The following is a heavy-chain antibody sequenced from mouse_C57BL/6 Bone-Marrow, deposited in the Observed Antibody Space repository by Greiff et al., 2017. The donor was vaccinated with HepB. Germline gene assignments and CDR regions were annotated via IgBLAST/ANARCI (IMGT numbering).Heavy chain of an antibody. D-gene: IGHD2-4*01. CDR2: ILPGSGST. J-gene: IGHJ3*01. CDR1: GYTFTGYW. V-gene: IGHV1-9*01. CDR3: ARPSFYYDYDFFFAY. Sequence: QVQLQQSGAELMKPGASVKLSCKATGYTFTGYWIEWVKQRPGHGLEWIGEILPGSGSTNYNEKFKGKATFTADTSSNTAYMQLSSLTTEDSAIYYCARPSFYYDYDFFFAYWGQGTLVTVSA.